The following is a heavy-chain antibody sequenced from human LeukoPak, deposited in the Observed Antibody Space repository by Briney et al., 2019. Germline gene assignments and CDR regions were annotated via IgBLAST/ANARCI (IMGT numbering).Heavy chain of an antibody. J-gene: IGHJ4*02. Sequence: GGSLRLSCAASGFTFSSYGMHWVRQAPGKGLEWVAVISYDGSNKYYADSVKGRFTISRDNSMNTLYLQMNSLRAEDTALYYCAKDWEDSGYDYTFDYWGEGTRDPVSS. CDR1: GFTFSSYG. V-gene: IGHV3-30*18. D-gene: IGHD5-12*01. CDR3: AKDWEDSGYDYTFDY. CDR2: ISYDGSNK.